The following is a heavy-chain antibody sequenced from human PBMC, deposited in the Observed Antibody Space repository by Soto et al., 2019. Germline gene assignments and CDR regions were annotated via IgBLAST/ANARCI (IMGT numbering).Heavy chain of an antibody. Sequence: GGSLRLSCAASGFTFSSYGMHWVRQAPGKGLEWVAVIWYDGSNKYYADSVKGRFTISRDNSKNTLYLQMNSLRAEDTAVYYCARGGADYSNYDDYFDYWGQGTLVTVSS. D-gene: IGHD4-4*01. J-gene: IGHJ4*02. CDR1: GFTFSSYG. CDR2: IWYDGSNK. V-gene: IGHV3-33*01. CDR3: ARGGADYSNYDDYFDY.